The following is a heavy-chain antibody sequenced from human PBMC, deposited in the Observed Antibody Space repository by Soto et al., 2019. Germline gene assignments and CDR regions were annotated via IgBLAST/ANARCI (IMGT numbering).Heavy chain of an antibody. V-gene: IGHV3-30*18. CDR2: ISYDGSNK. Sequence: GGSLRLSCAASGFTFSSYGMHWVRQAPGKGLEWVAVISYDGSNKYYADSVKGRFTISRDNSKNTLYLQMNSLRAEDTAVYYCAKYVRVGATNYYYGMDVWGQGTTVTVSS. CDR1: GFTFSSYG. CDR3: AKYVRVGATNYYYGMDV. D-gene: IGHD1-26*01. J-gene: IGHJ6*02.